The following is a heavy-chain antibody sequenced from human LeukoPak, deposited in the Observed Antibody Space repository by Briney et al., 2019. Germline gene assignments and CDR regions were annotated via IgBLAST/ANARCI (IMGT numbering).Heavy chain of an antibody. V-gene: IGHV1-8*01. J-gene: IGHJ5*02. CDR2: MNPNSGNT. D-gene: IGHD2-2*02. Sequence: ASVKVSCKASGYTFTSYDINWVRQATGQGLEWMGWMNPNSGNTGYAQKFQGRVAMTRNTSISTDYMERSSLRSEDTAVYYCARVGGDCSSTSCYSGFDPWGQGTLVTVSS. CDR1: GYTFTSYD. CDR3: ARVGGDCSSTSCYSGFDP.